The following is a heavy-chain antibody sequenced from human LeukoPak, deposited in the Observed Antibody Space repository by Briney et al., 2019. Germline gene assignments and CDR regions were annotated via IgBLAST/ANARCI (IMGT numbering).Heavy chain of an antibody. Sequence: ASVKVSCKASGDIFTGYYMHLVRQAPGQGLEWMGWINPNSGGTNSAQKFQGRVTMTRDTSVGTAYMELSRQTSDDTAVYYCARSAGYRPSDIDYWGQGTLVTVSS. J-gene: IGHJ4*02. D-gene: IGHD6-13*01. V-gene: IGHV1-2*02. CDR3: ARSAGYRPSDIDY. CDR1: GDIFTGYY. CDR2: INPNSGGT.